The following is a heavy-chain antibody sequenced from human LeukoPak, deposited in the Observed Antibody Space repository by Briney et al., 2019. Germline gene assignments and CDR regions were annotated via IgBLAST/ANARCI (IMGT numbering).Heavy chain of an antibody. CDR3: ARDNSHDFWSGYSDY. Sequence: PEGSLRLSCAASGYTFSSYWMSWVRQAPGKGLEWVANIKRDGSEKYYVDTVKGRFTISRDNAKNSLYLQMNSLRAEDTAVYYCARDNSHDFWSGYSDYWGQGTLVTVSS. CDR2: IKRDGSEK. D-gene: IGHD3-3*01. CDR1: GYTFSSYW. J-gene: IGHJ4*02. V-gene: IGHV3-7*01.